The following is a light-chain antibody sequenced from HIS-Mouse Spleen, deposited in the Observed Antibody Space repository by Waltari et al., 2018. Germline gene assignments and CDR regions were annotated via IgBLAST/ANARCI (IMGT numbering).Light chain of an antibody. Sequence: SYVLTQPPSVSVAPGKTARITCGGNNIGSKSVHWYQQKPGQAPVLVVNGDSDRPSGIPERFAGSNSGNTATLTISRVEAGDEADYYCQVWDSSSDHVVFGGGTKLTVL. CDR1: NIGSKS. CDR3: QVWDSSSDHVV. V-gene: IGLV3-21*03. CDR2: GDS. J-gene: IGLJ2*01.